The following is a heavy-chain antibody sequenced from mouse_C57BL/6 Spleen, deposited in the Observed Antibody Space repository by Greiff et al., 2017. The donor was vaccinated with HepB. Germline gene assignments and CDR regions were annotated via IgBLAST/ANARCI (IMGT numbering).Heavy chain of an antibody. D-gene: IGHD3-2*02. J-gene: IGHJ4*01. Sequence: QVQLQQSGAELVRPGTSVKVSCKASGYAFTNYLIEWVKQRPGQGLEWIGVINPGSGGTNYNEKFKGKATLTADKSSSTAYMQLSSLTSEDSAVYFCARWEAAQAPGAMDYWGQGTSVTVSS. V-gene: IGHV1-54*01. CDR2: INPGSGGT. CDR3: ARWEAAQAPGAMDY. CDR1: GYAFTNYL.